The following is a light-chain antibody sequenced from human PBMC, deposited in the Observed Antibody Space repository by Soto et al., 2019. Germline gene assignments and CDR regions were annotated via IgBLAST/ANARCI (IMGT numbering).Light chain of an antibody. CDR1: QGVSND. CDR2: AAS. J-gene: IGKJ4*01. CDR3: LQEFAYPLT. V-gene: IGKV1-6*01. Sequence: AIQMTQSPSSLSASVGDRVTITCRASQGVSNDVGWYQQKPGKAPRLLIYAASTLQSGVPSRFSGSQSATDFTLTISSLQPEDFATDYCLQEFAYPLTFGGGTKVEIK.